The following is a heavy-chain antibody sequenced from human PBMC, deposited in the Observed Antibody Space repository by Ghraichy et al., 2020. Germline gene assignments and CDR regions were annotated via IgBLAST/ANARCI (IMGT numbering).Heavy chain of an antibody. CDR2: ISSSSSYI. V-gene: IGHV3-21*01. Sequence: GGSLRLSCAASGFTFSSYSMNWVRQAPGKGLEWVSSISSSSSYIYYADSVKGRFTISRDNAKNSLYLQMNSLRAEDTAVYYCAREGSSGWYGQNYYYYYGMDVCGQGTTVTVSS. D-gene: IGHD6-19*01. J-gene: IGHJ6*02. CDR3: AREGSSGWYGQNYYYYYGMDV. CDR1: GFTFSSYS.